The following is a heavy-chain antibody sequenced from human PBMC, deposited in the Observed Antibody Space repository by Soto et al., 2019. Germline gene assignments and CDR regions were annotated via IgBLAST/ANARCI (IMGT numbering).Heavy chain of an antibody. J-gene: IGHJ4*02. CDR2: IYPGDSDT. D-gene: IGHD6-25*01. Sequence: GESLKISCKGSGYSFTSYWIGWVRQMPGKGLECMGFIYPGDSDTTYSPPFQGHVTISADKYSSTAYLQWSSLKASDTAMYYCARVDSSGCSEYWGQGTLVTVSS. CDR3: ARVDSSGCSEY. V-gene: IGHV5-51*01. CDR1: GYSFTSYW.